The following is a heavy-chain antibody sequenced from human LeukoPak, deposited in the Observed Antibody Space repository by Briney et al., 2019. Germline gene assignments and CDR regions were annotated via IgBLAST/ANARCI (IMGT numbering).Heavy chain of an antibody. V-gene: IGHV3-9*01. CDR1: GFTFGDYA. Sequence: GGSLRLSCTASGFTFGDYAMSWVRQAPGKGLEWVSGISWNSGSIGYADSVKGRFTISRDNAKNSLYLQMNSLRAEDTALYYCAKDKSPYGSGSYYNWFDPWGQGTLVTVSS. D-gene: IGHD3-10*01. J-gene: IGHJ5*02. CDR2: ISWNSGSI. CDR3: AKDKSPYGSGSYYNWFDP.